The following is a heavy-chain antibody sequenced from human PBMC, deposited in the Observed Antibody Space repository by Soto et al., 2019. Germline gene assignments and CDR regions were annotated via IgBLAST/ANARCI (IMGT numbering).Heavy chain of an antibody. Sequence: QVQLVESGGGLVKPGGSLRLSCAASGFTFSDYYMSWIRQAPGKGLEWVSYISSSSSYTNYADSVKGRFTISRDNAKNSMYLQMNTLRAEDTAVYYCARDGDDILTGSDAFAIWGQGTMVTVSS. CDR3: ARDGDDILTGSDAFAI. CDR2: ISSSSSYT. V-gene: IGHV3-11*05. CDR1: GFTFSDYY. D-gene: IGHD3-9*01. J-gene: IGHJ3*02.